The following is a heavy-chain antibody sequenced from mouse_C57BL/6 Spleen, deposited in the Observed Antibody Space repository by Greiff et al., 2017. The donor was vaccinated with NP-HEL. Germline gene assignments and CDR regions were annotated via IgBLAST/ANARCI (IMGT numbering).Heavy chain of an antibody. D-gene: IGHD1-1*01. CDR2: IWSGGST. V-gene: IGHV2-2*01. J-gene: IGHJ4*01. CDR1: GFSLTSYG. Sequence: VKLVESGPGLVQPSQSLSITCTVSGFSLTSYGVHWVRQSPGKGLEWLGVIWSGGSTDYNAAFISRLSISKDNSKCQVFFKMNSLQADDTAIYYCATRYGSSSYYAMDYWGQGTSVTVSS. CDR3: ATRYGSSSYYAMDY.